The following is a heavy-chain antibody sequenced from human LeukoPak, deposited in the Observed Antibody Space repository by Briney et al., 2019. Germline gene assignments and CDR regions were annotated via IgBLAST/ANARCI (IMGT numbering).Heavy chain of an antibody. V-gene: IGHV3-48*03. CDR3: ARGLTYFDILTGFHDRLDYFDY. J-gene: IGHJ4*02. Sequence: GGSLRLSCAASGFTFSNYEMNWVRQAPGKGLDWVSYISGSGSTIYYADSVRGRFTISRDNAKKSLYLQMTSLRAEDTAVYYCARGLTYFDILTGFHDRLDYFDYWGQGTLVTVSS. CDR1: GFTFSNYE. CDR2: ISGSGSTI. D-gene: IGHD3-9*01.